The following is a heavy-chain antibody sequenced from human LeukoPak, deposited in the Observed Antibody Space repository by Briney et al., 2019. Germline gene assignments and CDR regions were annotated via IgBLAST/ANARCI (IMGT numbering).Heavy chain of an antibody. J-gene: IGHJ5*02. Sequence: ASVKVSCKASGYTFTGYYMHWVRQAPGQGLEWMGWISAYNGNTNYAQKLQGRVTMTTDTSTSTAYMELRSLRSDDTAVYYCARRDDYGDLNWFDPWGQGTLVTVSS. CDR3: ARRDDYGDLNWFDP. CDR1: GYTFTGYY. V-gene: IGHV1-18*04. D-gene: IGHD4-17*01. CDR2: ISAYNGNT.